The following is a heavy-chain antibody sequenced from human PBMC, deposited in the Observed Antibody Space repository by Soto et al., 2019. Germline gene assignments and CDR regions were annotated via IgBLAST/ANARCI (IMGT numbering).Heavy chain of an antibody. CDR2: MSGSGGTI. D-gene: IGHD6-19*01. CDR1: GFSFSNCA. Sequence: EVQLLESGGGLEQPGGSLRLSCVASGFSFSNCAMSWVRQPPGKGLEWVSAMSGSGGTIYYADSVKGRFTISRDNSENTLYLQMNSLRAEDTAIYYCAKLGGWPWYVEVWGKGTTVTVSS. CDR3: AKLGGWPWYVEV. V-gene: IGHV3-23*01. J-gene: IGHJ6*03.